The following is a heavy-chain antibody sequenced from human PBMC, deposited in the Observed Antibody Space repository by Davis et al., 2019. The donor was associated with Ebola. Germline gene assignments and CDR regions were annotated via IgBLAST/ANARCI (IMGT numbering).Heavy chain of an antibody. CDR1: GFTFSSYE. V-gene: IGHV3-48*03. Sequence: GGSLRLSCAASGFTFSSYEMNWVRQAPGKGLEWVSYISSSGSTIYYADSVKGRFTISRDNAKNSLYLQMNSLRAEDTAVYYCARVSDTAMVTDYYYGMDVWGQGTTVTVSS. CDR2: ISSSGSTI. D-gene: IGHD5-18*01. CDR3: ARVSDTAMVTDYYYGMDV. J-gene: IGHJ6*02.